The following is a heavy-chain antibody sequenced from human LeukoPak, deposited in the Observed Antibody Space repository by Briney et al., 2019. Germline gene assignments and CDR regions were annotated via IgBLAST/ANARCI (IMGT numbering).Heavy chain of an antibody. D-gene: IGHD3-3*01. CDR3: TTDLPPYDFWSGYYPDY. Sequence: PGGSLRLSCAASGFSFNNAWISWVRQAPWKGLEWVGRIKSKTDGGTTDYAAPVKGRFTISRDDSKNTLYLQMNSLKTEDTAVYYCTTDLPPYDFWSGYYPDYWGQGTLVTVSS. J-gene: IGHJ4*02. CDR2: IKSKTDGGTT. CDR1: GFSFNNAW. V-gene: IGHV3-15*01.